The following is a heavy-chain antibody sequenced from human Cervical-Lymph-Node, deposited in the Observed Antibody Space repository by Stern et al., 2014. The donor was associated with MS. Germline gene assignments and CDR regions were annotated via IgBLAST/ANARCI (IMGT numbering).Heavy chain of an antibody. CDR3: ARVPYNWNDFYYYGMDV. Sequence: QLQLQESGPGLVKPSETLSLTCTVSGGSISTYYWSWIRQPPGKGLERIGYIFYSGSTNYDPSLKSRVTMSVDTSRNQFSLELRSVTAADTAVYYCARVPYNWNDFYYYGMDVWGQGTTVTVSS. CDR2: IFYSGST. J-gene: IGHJ6*02. CDR1: GGSISTYY. D-gene: IGHD1-20*01. V-gene: IGHV4-59*01.